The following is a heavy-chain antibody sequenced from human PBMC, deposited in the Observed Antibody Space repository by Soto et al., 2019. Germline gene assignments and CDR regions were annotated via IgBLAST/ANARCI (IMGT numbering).Heavy chain of an antibody. D-gene: IGHD3-22*01. Sequence: GGSLRLSCAASGFTFSSYSMNWVRQAPGKGLEWVSSISSSSSYIYYADSVKGRFTISRDNAKNSLYLQMNSLRAEDTAVYYCARDSRIHYYDRHDAFYIWGQGTMVTVSS. CDR1: GFTFSSYS. V-gene: IGHV3-21*01. CDR3: ARDSRIHYYDRHDAFYI. J-gene: IGHJ3*02. CDR2: ISSSSSYI.